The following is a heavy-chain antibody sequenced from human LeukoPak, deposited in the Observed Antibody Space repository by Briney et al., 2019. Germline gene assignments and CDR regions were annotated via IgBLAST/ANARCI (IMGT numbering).Heavy chain of an antibody. D-gene: IGHD5-24*01. CDR2: IIPILGIA. CDR3: ARGDGMATTFDY. J-gene: IGHJ4*02. V-gene: IGHV1-69*04. Sequence: SVKVSCKASGGTFSSYAISWVRQAPGQGLEWMGRIIPILGIANYAQKFQGRVTITADKSTSTAYMELSSLRSEDTAVDYCARGDGMATTFDYWGQGTLVTVSS. CDR1: GGTFSSYA.